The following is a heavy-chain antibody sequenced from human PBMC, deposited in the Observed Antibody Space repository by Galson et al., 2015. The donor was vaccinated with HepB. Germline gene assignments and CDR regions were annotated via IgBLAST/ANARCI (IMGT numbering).Heavy chain of an antibody. CDR3: ARQRHYYDSSGYLVFPWFDP. V-gene: IGHV5-51*01. D-gene: IGHD3-22*01. J-gene: IGHJ5*02. CDR1: GYSFTSYW. CDR2: IYPGDSDT. Sequence: QSGAEVKKPGESLKISCKGSGYSFTSYWIGWVRQMPGKGLEWMGIIYPGDSDTRYSPSFQGQVTISADKSISTAYLQWSSLKASDTAMYYCARQRHYYDSSGYLVFPWFDPWGQGTLVTVSS.